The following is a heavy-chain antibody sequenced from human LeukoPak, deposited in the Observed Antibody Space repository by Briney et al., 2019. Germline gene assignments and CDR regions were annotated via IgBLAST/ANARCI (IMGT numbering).Heavy chain of an antibody. D-gene: IGHD6-19*01. CDR3: TRRFGGHSGWAGYHDS. CDR1: GFSFSAYT. Sequence: PGGSLRLSCVASGFSFSAYTMHWVRQAPGKGLEYVSAIRSDGSSTFQPNSVKVRFTISRDNYKSTLYLQMGILRAEDTAVYYCTRRFGGHSGWAGYHDSWGQGTLVTVSS. J-gene: IGHJ4*02. V-gene: IGHV3-64*01. CDR2: IRSDGSST.